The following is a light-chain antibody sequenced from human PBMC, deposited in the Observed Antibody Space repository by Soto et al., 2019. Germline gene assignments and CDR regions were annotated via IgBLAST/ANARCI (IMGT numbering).Light chain of an antibody. CDR3: SSYAGSNNPFV. Sequence: QSALTQPASVSGSPGQSITISCTGTSSDVGSYNLVSWYQQHPGKAPKVMIYEVSKRPSGVPNRFSGSKSGNTASLTVSGLQAEDEADYYCSSYAGSNNPFVFGTGTKVTVL. CDR1: SSDVGSYNL. J-gene: IGLJ1*01. V-gene: IGLV2-23*02. CDR2: EVS.